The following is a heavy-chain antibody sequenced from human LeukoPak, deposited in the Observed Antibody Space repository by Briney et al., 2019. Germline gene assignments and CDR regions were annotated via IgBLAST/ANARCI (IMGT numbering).Heavy chain of an antibody. V-gene: IGHV4-61*01. CDR3: ARERGNPFSSSPRDFGY. Sequence: SETLSLTCTVSGGSVSSGSYYWSWIRQPPGKGLEWIGYIYYSGSTNYNPSLKSRVTISVDTSKNQFSLKLSSVTAADTAVYYCARERGNPFSSSPRDFGYWGQGTLVTVSS. J-gene: IGHJ4*02. CDR2: IYYSGST. CDR1: GGSVSSGSYY. D-gene: IGHD6-6*01.